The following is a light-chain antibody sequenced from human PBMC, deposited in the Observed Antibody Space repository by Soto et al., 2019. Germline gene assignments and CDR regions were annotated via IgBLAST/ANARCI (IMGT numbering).Light chain of an antibody. V-gene: IGKV3-11*01. CDR1: ESVSSN. CDR2: DAS. Sequence: EIVLTQSPATLSLSPGARATLSCRASESVSSNLAWYQQKPGKAPRLLIYDASNRATGIPARFSGSGSATDFTLTIGSLESGDSAVYYCQQRSNWPLTFGGGTKVEIK. CDR3: QQRSNWPLT. J-gene: IGKJ4*01.